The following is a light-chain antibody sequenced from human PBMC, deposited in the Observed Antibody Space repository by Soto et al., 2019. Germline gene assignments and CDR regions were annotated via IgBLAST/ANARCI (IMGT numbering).Light chain of an antibody. CDR1: SSDVGGYNY. V-gene: IGLV2-8*01. J-gene: IGLJ2*01. CDR2: EVS. CDR3: TSYAGSNIVI. Sequence: QSALTQPPSASGSPGQSVTISCTGTSSDVGGYNYVSWYQQHPGKAPKLMIYEVSKRPSGVPDRFSGSKSGNTASLTVSGLKAEDEADYYCTSYAGSNIVIFGGGTQVTVL.